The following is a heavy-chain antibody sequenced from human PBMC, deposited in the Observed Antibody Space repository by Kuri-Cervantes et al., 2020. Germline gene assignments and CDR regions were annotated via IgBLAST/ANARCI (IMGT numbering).Heavy chain of an antibody. Sequence: CAVSGYSISSGYYWGWIRQPPGKGLEWIGSIYHSGSTYYNPSLKSRVTISLDTSKNQVSLRLSSVTAADTAVYYCARSFYGYFDNWAQGTLVTVSS. CDR3: ARSFYGYFDN. CDR1: GYSISSGYY. V-gene: IGHV4-38-2*01. CDR2: IYHSGST. D-gene: IGHD2/OR15-2a*01. J-gene: IGHJ4*02.